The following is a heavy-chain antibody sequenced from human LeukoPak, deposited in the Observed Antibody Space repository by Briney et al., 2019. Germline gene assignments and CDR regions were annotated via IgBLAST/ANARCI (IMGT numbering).Heavy chain of an antibody. D-gene: IGHD6-6*01. J-gene: IGHJ4*01. Sequence: ASVKVSCKASGYIFTGYYLHWVRQAPGQGLDWMGWINPNNGYTNYAQKFQGRVTSTRDTSISTAYMELSRLRYDDTAVYYCARVPDSSSSVDYWGQGTLVTVSS. CDR2: INPNNGYT. V-gene: IGHV1-2*02. CDR3: ARVPDSSSSVDY. CDR1: GYIFTGYY.